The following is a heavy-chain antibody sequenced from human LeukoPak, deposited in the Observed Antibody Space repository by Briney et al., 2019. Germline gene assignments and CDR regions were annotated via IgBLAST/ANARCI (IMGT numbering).Heavy chain of an antibody. Sequence: GGSLRLSCAASGFTVSSNYMSWVRQAPGKGLEWVSVIYSGGSTYYADSVKGRFTISRDNSKNTLYLQMNSLRAEDTAVYYCARGGYYYGSGSYYPFDYWGQGTLVTVSS. D-gene: IGHD3-10*01. CDR3: ARGGYYYGSGSYYPFDY. J-gene: IGHJ4*02. V-gene: IGHV3-66*01. CDR2: IYSGGST. CDR1: GFTVSSNY.